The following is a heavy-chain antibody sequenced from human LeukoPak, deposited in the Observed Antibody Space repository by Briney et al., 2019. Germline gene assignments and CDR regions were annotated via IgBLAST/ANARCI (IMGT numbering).Heavy chain of an antibody. V-gene: IGHV3-7*01. D-gene: IGHD3-3*01. Sequence: GGSLRLSCAASGFTFSTYWVNWVRQAPGKGLECVASINQDGSEKYYVDSVKGRFTISRDNAKNSLYLQMNSLRAEDTAVYYCARDGDYDFWSGYYMAQDYWGQGTLVTVSS. J-gene: IGHJ4*02. CDR2: INQDGSEK. CDR3: ARDGDYDFWSGYYMAQDY. CDR1: GFTFSTYW.